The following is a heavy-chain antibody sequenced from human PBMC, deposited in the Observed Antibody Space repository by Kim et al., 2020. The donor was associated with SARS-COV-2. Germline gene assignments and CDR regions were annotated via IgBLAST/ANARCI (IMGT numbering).Heavy chain of an antibody. Sequence: SETLSLTCAVSGGSISSSNWWSWVRQPPGKGLEWIGEIYHSGSTNYNPSLKSRVTISVDKSKNQFSLKLSSVTAADTAVYYCARAHITYEYSSSRYYYYYMDVWGKGTTVTVSS. CDR1: GGSISSSNW. CDR2: IYHSGST. J-gene: IGHJ6*03. CDR3: ARAHITYEYSSSRYYYYYMDV. V-gene: IGHV4-4*02. D-gene: IGHD6-6*01.